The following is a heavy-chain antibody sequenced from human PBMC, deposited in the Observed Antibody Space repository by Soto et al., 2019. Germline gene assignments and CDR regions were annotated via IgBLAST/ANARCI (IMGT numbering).Heavy chain of an antibody. D-gene: IGHD1-26*01. J-gene: IGHJ4*02. V-gene: IGHV1-69*06. CDR1: GGTFSSHG. CDR2: IIPTFGTP. CDR3: ASERSAQYVDF. Sequence: QVQLVQSGTVVQRRGSSVKVSCQASGGTFSSHGMAWVRQAPGQGLEWMGGIIPTFGTPTYAPKFQGRVTITADKSTNTAYMELRSLRSEDTGVYYCASERSAQYVDFWGQGTRITVS.